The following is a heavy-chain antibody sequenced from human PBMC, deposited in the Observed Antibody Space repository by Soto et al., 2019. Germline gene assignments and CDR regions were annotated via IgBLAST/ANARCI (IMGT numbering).Heavy chain of an antibody. CDR2: IKEDGSDK. J-gene: IGHJ4*02. CDR3: SSGGGWIVGY. Sequence: ELQLVESGGGLVQPGGSLRLSCAASGFSFSTSWMNWVRQAPGKGLEWVATIKEDGSDKYYVDSVKGRFTISRDNAKNSLYLQMNSLKADDTAVYYCSSGGGWIVGYWGQGTLVTVSS. V-gene: IGHV3-7*01. CDR1: GFSFSTSW. D-gene: IGHD2-2*03.